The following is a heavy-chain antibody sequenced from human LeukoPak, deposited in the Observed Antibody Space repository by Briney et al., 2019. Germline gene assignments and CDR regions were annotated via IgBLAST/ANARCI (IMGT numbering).Heavy chain of an antibody. V-gene: IGHV4-34*01. Sequence: SETLSLTCAVYSGTLSHYYWSWIRQPPGKGLEWIGESNHTGNTNYNPSLKSRVTISVDTSKIQFSLKLRSLTAADTAVYYCARVSWVTTAANGTDAVDTWGQGTVVTVSS. CDR1: SGTLSHYY. D-gene: IGHD4-11*01. CDR3: ARVSWVTTAANGTDAVDT. J-gene: IGHJ3*02. CDR2: SNHTGNT.